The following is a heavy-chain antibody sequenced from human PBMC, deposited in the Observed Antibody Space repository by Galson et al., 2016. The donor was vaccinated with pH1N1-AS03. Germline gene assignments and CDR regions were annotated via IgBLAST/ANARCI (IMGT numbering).Heavy chain of an antibody. V-gene: IGHV5-10-1*01. D-gene: IGHD1-26*01. Sequence: QSGAEVKKPGESLRISCKGSGYPFTSYWINWVRQMPGKGLEWIGRIDPSDSYINYSAAFEGRVTISSDTSTTTAYLQGTALKSADTAVYFCATGHYYSGLYRDAFDTWGQGTRVTVSS. J-gene: IGHJ3*02. CDR3: ATGHYYSGLYRDAFDT. CDR1: GYPFTSYW. CDR2: IDPSDSYI.